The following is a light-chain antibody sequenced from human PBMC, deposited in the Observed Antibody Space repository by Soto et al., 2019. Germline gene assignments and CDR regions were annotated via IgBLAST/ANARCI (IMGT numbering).Light chain of an antibody. CDR1: QSISSW. CDR2: KAS. CDR3: QQYNSYST. Sequence: DIQMTQSPSTLSASVGDRVTITCRASQSISSWLAWNQQKPGKAPKLLIYKASSLESGVPSRFSGSGSGTEFTLTISSLQPDDFATYYCQQYNSYSTFGQGTKVEI. V-gene: IGKV1-5*03. J-gene: IGKJ1*01.